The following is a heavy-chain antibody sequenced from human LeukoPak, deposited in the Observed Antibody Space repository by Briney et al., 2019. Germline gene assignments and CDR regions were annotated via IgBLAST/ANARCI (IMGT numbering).Heavy chain of an antibody. CDR1: GGSISSSSYY. J-gene: IGHJ4*02. CDR2: IYYSGST. CDR3: ARDFAQDYGGNNRYFDY. Sequence: SETLSLTCTVSGGSISSSSYYWGWIRQPPGKGLEWIGSIYYSGSTYYNPSLKSRVTISVDTSKNQFSLKLSSVTAADTAVYYCARDFAQDYGGNNRYFDYWGQGTLVTVSS. D-gene: IGHD4-23*01. V-gene: IGHV4-39*07.